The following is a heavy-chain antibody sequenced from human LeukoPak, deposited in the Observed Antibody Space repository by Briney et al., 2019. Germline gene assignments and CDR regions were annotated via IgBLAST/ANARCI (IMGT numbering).Heavy chain of an antibody. Sequence: ASVKVSCKTSGGTFNNSAISLVRQAPAQGLEWLGGIMPLFGTAGYAQKFQGRVTITKDESTRTVYLELTSLTSDDTAVYYCWRGVHGDYGSGWFGTWGQGTLVSVSS. CDR1: GGTFNNSA. V-gene: IGHV1-69*05. J-gene: IGHJ5*02. CDR3: WRGVHGDYGSGWFGT. CDR2: IMPLFGTA. D-gene: IGHD4-17*01.